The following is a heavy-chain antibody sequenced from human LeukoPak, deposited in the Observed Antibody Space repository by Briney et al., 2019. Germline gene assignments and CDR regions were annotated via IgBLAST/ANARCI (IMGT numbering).Heavy chain of an antibody. CDR3: ARGSRAIVATKFARGRYMDV. V-gene: IGHV4-39*01. CDR2: IYYSGST. CDR1: GYSISSSSYY. Sequence: SETLSLTCTVSGYSISSSSYYWGFIRQPPGQGLEWIGSIYYSGSTYYNASFKTRVTISLDTSKNQFSLDLTSVTAADTAVYYCARGSRAIVATKFARGRYMDVWGKGTTVTVSS. D-gene: IGHD5-12*01. J-gene: IGHJ6*03.